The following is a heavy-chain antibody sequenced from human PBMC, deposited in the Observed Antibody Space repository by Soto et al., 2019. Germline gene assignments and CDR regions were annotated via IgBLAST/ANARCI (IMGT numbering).Heavy chain of an antibody. CDR2: ISSNGGST. CDR3: ARVRYFDWLFFDY. J-gene: IGHJ4*02. V-gene: IGHV3-64*01. Sequence: GGSLRLSCAASGFTFSSYAMHWVRQAPGKGLEYVSAISSNGGSTYYANSVKGRFTISRDNSKNTLYLQMGSLRAEDMAVYYCARVRYFDWLFFDYWGQGTLVTVSS. D-gene: IGHD3-9*01. CDR1: GFTFSSYA.